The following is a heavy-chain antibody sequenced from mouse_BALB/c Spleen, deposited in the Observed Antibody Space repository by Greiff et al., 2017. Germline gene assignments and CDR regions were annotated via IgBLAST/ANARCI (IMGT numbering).Heavy chain of an antibody. Sequence: VMLVESGAELARPGASVKMSCKASGYTFTSYTMHWVKQRPGQGLEWIGYINPSSGYTNYNQKFKDKATLTADKSSSTAYMQLSSLTSEDSAVYYCARSCHDGYWYFDVWGAGTTVTVSS. J-gene: IGHJ1*01. V-gene: IGHV1-4*01. CDR1: GYTFTSYT. D-gene: IGHD2-3*01. CDR2: INPSSGYT. CDR3: ARSCHDGYWYFDV.